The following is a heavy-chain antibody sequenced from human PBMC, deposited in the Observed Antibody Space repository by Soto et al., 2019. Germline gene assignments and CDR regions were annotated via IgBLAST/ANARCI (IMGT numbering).Heavy chain of an antibody. Sequence: KVSCKDSGGTFSSYTISWVRQAPGQGLEWMGGISANIGKTNYAQKLQGRVTITADESTGTAYMELSSLRSEDTAVYYCARATSGSGWSQRFDYWGQGTLVTVSS. CDR1: GGTFSSYT. CDR3: ARATSGSGWSQRFDY. CDR2: ISANIGKT. J-gene: IGHJ4*02. D-gene: IGHD6-19*01. V-gene: IGHV1-69*01.